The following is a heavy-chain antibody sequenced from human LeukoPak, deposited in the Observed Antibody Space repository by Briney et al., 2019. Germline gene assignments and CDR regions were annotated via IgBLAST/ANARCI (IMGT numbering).Heavy chain of an antibody. D-gene: IGHD2-15*01. CDR1: GFTFRSYA. CDR2: ISVSGGST. V-gene: IGHV3-23*01. J-gene: IGHJ3*02. Sequence: PGGSLRLSFEASGFTFRSYAMSWVRQAPGKGLEWASAISVSGGSTYYADSVKGRFTISRDNSKNTLYLQMNSLRAEDTAVYYCARGGCSGGSCYSSDAFDIWGQGTMVTVSS. CDR3: ARGGCSGGSCYSSDAFDI.